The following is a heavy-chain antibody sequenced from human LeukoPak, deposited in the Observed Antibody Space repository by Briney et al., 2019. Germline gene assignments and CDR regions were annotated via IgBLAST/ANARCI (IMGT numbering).Heavy chain of an antibody. D-gene: IGHD2-2*02. CDR2: IRSKSAGGTT. CDR1: GFTVSSNY. V-gene: IGHV3-15*01. J-gene: IGHJ4*02. Sequence: GGSLRLSCAASGFTVSSNYMSWVRQAPGKGLEWIGRIRSKSAGGTTDYAAPVKGRFIISRDDSRNTLYLQMNSLKTEDTALYYCSTWADLYDYWGQGTLVTVSS. CDR3: STWADLYDY.